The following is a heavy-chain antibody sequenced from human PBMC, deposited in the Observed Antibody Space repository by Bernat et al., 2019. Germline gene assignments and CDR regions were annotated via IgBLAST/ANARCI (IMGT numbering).Heavy chain of an antibody. CDR1: GFTFSSYG. CDR3: AKEANAYCGGDCYSFDY. CDR2: ISYDGSNK. V-gene: IGHV3-30*18. J-gene: IGHJ4*02. D-gene: IGHD2-21*01. Sequence: VQLVESGGGLVQPGGSLRLSCAASGFTFSSYGMHWVRQAPGKGLEWVAVISYDGSNKYYADSVKGRFTISRDNSKNTLYLQMNSLRAEDTAVYYCAKEANAYCGGDCYSFDYWGQGTLVTVSS.